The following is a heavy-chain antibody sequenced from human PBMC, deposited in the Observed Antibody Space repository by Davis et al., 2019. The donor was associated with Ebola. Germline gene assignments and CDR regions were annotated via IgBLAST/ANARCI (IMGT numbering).Heavy chain of an antibody. CDR3: ARRPTYYYDSSGYYYRGAFDI. D-gene: IGHD3-22*01. CDR2: IYYSGST. V-gene: IGHV4-61*05. J-gene: IGHJ3*02. Sequence: MPSETLSLTCTVSGGSISSSSYYWSWIRQPPGKGLEWIGYIYYSGSTNYNPSLKSRVTISVDTSKNQFSLKLSSVTAADTAVYYCARRPTYYYDSSGYYYRGAFDIWGQGTMVTVSS. CDR1: GGSISSSSYY.